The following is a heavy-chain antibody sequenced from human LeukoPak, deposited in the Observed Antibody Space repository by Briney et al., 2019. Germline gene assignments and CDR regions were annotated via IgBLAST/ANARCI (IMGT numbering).Heavy chain of an antibody. CDR2: IYYSGSA. CDR3: ARQGTVATRFDP. V-gene: IGHV4-59*01. CDR1: GGSISTYY. Sequence: SETLSLTCTVSGGSISTYYWTWIRQPPGKGLEWIGYIYYSGSANYNPSLQSRVTISVDMSKNQFSLKLTSVTAADTAVYYCARQGTVATRFDPWGQGTLVTVSS. J-gene: IGHJ5*02. D-gene: IGHD6-19*01.